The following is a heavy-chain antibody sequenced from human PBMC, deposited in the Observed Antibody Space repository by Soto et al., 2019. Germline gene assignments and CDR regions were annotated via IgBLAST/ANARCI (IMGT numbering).Heavy chain of an antibody. D-gene: IGHD2-2*01. CDR2: ISGSGGST. J-gene: IGHJ4*02. Sequence: EVQLLESGGGLVQPGGSLRLSCAASGFTFSSYAMSWVRQAPGKGLEWVSAISGSGGSTYYADSVKGRFTISRDNTKNPLYLQMNSRRAEETAVYYCTKIVVVPAATGAFDYWGQGTLVTVSS. V-gene: IGHV3-23*01. CDR1: GFTFSSYA. CDR3: TKIVVVPAATGAFDY.